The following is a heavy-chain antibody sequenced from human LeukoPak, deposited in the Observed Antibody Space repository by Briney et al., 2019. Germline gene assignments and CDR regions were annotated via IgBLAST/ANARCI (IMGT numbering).Heavy chain of an antibody. Sequence: GGSLRLSCAASGFTFSSYAMSWVRQAPGKGLEWVSAISGSGGSTYYADSVKGRFTISRDNSKNTLYLRMNSLRAEDTAVYYCAKDHAVTTDFDYWGQGTLVTVSS. V-gene: IGHV3-23*01. J-gene: IGHJ4*02. CDR2: ISGSGGST. D-gene: IGHD4-17*01. CDR3: AKDHAVTTDFDY. CDR1: GFTFSSYA.